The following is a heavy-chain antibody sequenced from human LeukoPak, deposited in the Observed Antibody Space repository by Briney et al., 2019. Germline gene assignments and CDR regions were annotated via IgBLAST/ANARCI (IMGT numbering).Heavy chain of an antibody. CDR1: EFTVSSNY. CDR2: IYSGGST. CDR3: ASVLSGIAVAGSFDP. Sequence: GGSLRLSCAASEFTVSSNYMSWVRQAPGKGLEWVSVIYSGGSTFYADSVKGRFTISRHSSKNTMYLQMNSLRAEDTAMYYCASVLSGIAVAGSFDPWGQGTLVTVSS. D-gene: IGHD6-19*01. V-gene: IGHV3-53*04. J-gene: IGHJ5*02.